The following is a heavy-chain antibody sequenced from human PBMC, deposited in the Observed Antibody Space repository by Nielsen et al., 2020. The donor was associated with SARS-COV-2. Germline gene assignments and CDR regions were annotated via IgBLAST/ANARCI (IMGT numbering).Heavy chain of an antibody. V-gene: IGHV4-4*02. D-gene: IGHD2-2*02. Sequence: SETLSLTCAVSGDSVSSNDYWTWVRQSPGKELEWIGEVSHSGSTNYNPSLKSRVTLSMDKSKNQFSLRLTSVSAADTAVYFCARGDLVVVPSPLLGLGPIFYYFCLDVWGKGTTVTVSS. CDR2: VSHSGST. CDR3: ARGDLVVVPSPLLGLGPIFYYFCLDV. CDR1: GDSVSSNDY. J-gene: IGHJ6*03.